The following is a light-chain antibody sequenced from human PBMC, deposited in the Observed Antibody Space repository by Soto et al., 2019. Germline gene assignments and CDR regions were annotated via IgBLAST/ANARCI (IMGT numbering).Light chain of an antibody. Sequence: DIQMTQSPSSLSASVGDRVTITCQASQGIMNYLNWYQQKPGKAPKLLIYDASNLETGDPSRFSGSGSVTNFTFTISSLQPEDIATYYYQQYDKRLFTFGPGTNVDIK. CDR3: QQYDKRLFT. CDR2: DAS. V-gene: IGKV1-33*01. J-gene: IGKJ3*01. CDR1: QGIMNY.